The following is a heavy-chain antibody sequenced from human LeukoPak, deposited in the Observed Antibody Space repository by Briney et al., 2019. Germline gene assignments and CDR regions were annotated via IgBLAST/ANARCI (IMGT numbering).Heavy chain of an antibody. CDR1: GYTLTTYY. D-gene: IGHD5-18*01. V-gene: IGHV1-46*01. J-gene: IGHJ4*02. CDR2: IDPSGGGT. CDR3: GRSDTAMVYIDY. Sequence: ASVEVSCKASGYTLTTYYMQWVRQAPGQGLEWMGIIDPSGGGTSSAQKFQGRLTMTRDTSTSTVYMELTSLRSEDTAVYYCGRSDTAMVYIDYWGQGTLVTVSS.